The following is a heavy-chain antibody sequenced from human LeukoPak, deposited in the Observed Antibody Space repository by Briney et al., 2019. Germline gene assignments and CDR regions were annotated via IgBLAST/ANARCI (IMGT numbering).Heavy chain of an antibody. V-gene: IGHV1-46*01. CDR1: GYTFTSNY. D-gene: IGHD1-14*01. Sequence: ASVKVSCKASGYTFTSNYIHWVRQAPGQGLEWMGMIYPRDGSTSYAQKFQGRVTVTRDTSTSTVHMELSGLRSEDTAVYYCARDFQDRPTETDYWGQGTLVTVSS. J-gene: IGHJ4*02. CDR3: ARDFQDRPTETDY. CDR2: IYPRDGST.